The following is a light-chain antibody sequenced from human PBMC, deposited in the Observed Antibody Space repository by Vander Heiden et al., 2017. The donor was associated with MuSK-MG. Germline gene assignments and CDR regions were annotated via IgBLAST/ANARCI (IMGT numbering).Light chain of an antibody. J-gene: IGLJ1*01. CDR2: QNN. V-gene: IGLV3-1*01. CDR1: KLGSKN. CDR3: QAWDGSTGI. Sequence: SYELTLPPSVSVPPGQPARIPCAGAKLGSKNACWYQQKPGQSPVLVIYQNNERPSGIPERFSGSNSGNTATLTISETQAMDEADYYCQAWDGSTGIFGAGTKVTVL.